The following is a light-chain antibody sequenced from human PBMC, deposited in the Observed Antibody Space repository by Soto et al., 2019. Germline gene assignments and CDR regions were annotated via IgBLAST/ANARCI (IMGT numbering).Light chain of an antibody. Sequence: IVMTQSPATLSVSPGERANLSCRASQSVGTKLAWYQQTPGQAPRLLIYGASNRATGVPARISGSVSGTEFTLTIARLQSEDFAIYYCQQYSSWLWTFGQGTKVDIK. CDR3: QQYSSWLWT. CDR1: QSVGTK. CDR2: GAS. V-gene: IGKV3-15*01. J-gene: IGKJ1*01.